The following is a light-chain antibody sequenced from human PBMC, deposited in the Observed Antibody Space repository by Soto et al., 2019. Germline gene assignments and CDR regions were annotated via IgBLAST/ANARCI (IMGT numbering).Light chain of an antibody. V-gene: IGKV1-39*01. Sequence: DIQMTQSLSSLSASVGDRVTITCRASQSISNYLNWYQQKPGKAPKLLICAASTLQSGVPSRFSGSGSGTDFTLTISSLQPEDFATYFCQQSYSSPQTFGQGTKVEIK. CDR1: QSISNY. CDR3: QQSYSSPQT. J-gene: IGKJ1*01. CDR2: AAS.